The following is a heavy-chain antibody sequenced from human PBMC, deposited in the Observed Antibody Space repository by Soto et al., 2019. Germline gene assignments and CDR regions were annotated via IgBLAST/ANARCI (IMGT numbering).Heavy chain of an antibody. Sequence: GGSLRLSCAASGFTFSSYSMNWVRQAPGKGLEWVSSISSSSSYIYYADSVKGRFTISRDNAKNSLYLQVNSLRAEDTAVYYCARGPYYYDSSGYYYDPDFDYWGQGTLVTVSS. D-gene: IGHD3-22*01. V-gene: IGHV3-21*01. CDR2: ISSSSSYI. CDR3: ARGPYYYDSSGYYYDPDFDY. J-gene: IGHJ4*02. CDR1: GFTFSSYS.